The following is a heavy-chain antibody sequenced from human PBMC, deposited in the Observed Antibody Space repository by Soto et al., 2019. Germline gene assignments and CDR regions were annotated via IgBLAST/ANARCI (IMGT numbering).Heavy chain of an antibody. J-gene: IGHJ6*02. D-gene: IGHD4-17*01. Sequence: QVQLVQSGAEVKKPGASVKVSCKASGYTFTSYGISWVRQAPGQGLEWMGWISAYNGNTNYAQKFQGRVTMTRDTSITTAYMELSRLRSDDTAVYYCARGYRSYGDFVAGMDVWGQGTTVTVSS. V-gene: IGHV1-18*01. CDR2: ISAYNGNT. CDR1: GYTFTSYG. CDR3: ARGYRSYGDFVAGMDV.